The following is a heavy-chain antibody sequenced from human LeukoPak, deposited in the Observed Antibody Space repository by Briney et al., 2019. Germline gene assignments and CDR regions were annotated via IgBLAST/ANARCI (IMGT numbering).Heavy chain of an antibody. J-gene: IGHJ4*02. CDR1: GYDFADYW. CDR2: IFPRDSIT. D-gene: IGHD3-9*01. Sequence: GESLKISCQGSGYDFADYWIGWARQMPGKGLEWIGIIFPRDSITKFSPSFQGQVTLSADKSIDTAYLQWNALKASDTAMYYCARLVVPILSQYSFDYWGQGTPVTVTS. V-gene: IGHV5-51*01. CDR3: ARLVVPILSQYSFDY.